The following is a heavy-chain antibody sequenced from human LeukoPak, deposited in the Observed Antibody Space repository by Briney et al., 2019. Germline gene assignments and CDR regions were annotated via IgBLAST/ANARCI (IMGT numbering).Heavy chain of an antibody. J-gene: IGHJ6*03. D-gene: IGHD3-22*01. CDR1: GGSFRGYY. V-gene: IGHV4-34*01. CDR2: INHSGST. CDR3: ARGRSGYYDSSGYYYPVVYYYYYYMDV. Sequence: PSETLSLTCAVYGGSFRGYYWSWIRQPPGKGLEWIGEINHSGSTNYNPSLKSRVTISVDTSKNQFSLKLSSVTAADTAVYYCARGRSGYYDSSGYYYPVVYYYYYYMDVWGKGTTVTVSS.